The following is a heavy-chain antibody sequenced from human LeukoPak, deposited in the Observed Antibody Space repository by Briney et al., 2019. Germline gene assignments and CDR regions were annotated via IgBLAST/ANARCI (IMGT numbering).Heavy chain of an antibody. J-gene: IGHJ4*02. D-gene: IGHD4-17*01. CDR2: IKQDGSEK. CDR3: AVCEGGDYGDYEFY. Sequence: GGSLRLSCAASGFTFNSYWMSWVRQAPGKGQEWVANIKQDGSEKYYVDSVKGRFTISRDNAKNSLYLQMNSLRAEDTAVYYCAVCEGGDYGDYEFYWGQGTLVTVSS. V-gene: IGHV3-7*01. CDR1: GFTFNSYW.